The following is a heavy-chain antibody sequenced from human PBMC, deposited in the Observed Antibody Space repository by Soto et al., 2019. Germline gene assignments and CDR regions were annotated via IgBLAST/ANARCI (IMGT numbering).Heavy chain of an antibody. V-gene: IGHV3-74*01. D-gene: IGHD6-19*01. Sequence: EGQLVESGGGLVQPGGSLRLSCAASGFTFSDYWMHWVRQAPGKGLVWVSRINDDGSSTRYADSVKGRFTISIDKAKNTLYLQLICLRVEDWAVCDCARSGYSSGWTGWYFDLWGRGTLVPVSS. CDR3: ARSGYSSGWTGWYFDL. CDR2: INDDGSST. J-gene: IGHJ2*01. CDR1: GFTFSDYW.